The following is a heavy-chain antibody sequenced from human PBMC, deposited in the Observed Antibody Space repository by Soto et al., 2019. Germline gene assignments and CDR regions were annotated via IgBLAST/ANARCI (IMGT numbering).Heavy chain of an antibody. Sequence: QVQLVESGGGLVKPGGSLRLSCAASGFAFSDYYMTWIRQAPGKGLEWVSYISNVGTTIYYADSVQGRFIVSRDNAKNSLYLEMNSLRDEDTAIYYCARGAEKTIYYNDWFDPWRKGALVTVSS. D-gene: IGHD1-26*01. V-gene: IGHV3-11*01. CDR1: GFAFSDYY. J-gene: IGHJ5*02. CDR3: ARGAEKTIYYNDWFDP. CDR2: ISNVGTTI.